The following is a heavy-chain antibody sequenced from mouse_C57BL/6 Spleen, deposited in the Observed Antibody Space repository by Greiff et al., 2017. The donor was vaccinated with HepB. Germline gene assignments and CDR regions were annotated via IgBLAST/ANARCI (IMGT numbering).Heavy chain of an antibody. CDR3: ARRAGGSSPRFDY. Sequence: QVQLQQPGAELVMPGASVKLSCKASGYTFTSYWMHWVKQRPGQGLEWIGEIDPSDSYTNYNQKFKGKSTLTVNKASSTAYMQLSSLTYEDSAVYYCARRAGGSSPRFDYWGQGTTLTVSS. CDR2: IDPSDSYT. CDR1: GYTFTSYW. D-gene: IGHD1-1*02. V-gene: IGHV1-69*01. J-gene: IGHJ2*01.